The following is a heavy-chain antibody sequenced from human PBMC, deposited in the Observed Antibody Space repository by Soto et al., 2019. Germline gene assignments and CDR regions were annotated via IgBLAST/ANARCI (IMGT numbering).Heavy chain of an antibody. CDR1: AFTLRRYA. J-gene: IGHJ5*02. CDR3: AIAAATMIILTQLGP. D-gene: IGHD2-15*01. CDR2: ISYDGSNK. Sequence: GRSLRPPCAASAFTLRRYAMPWVRLAPGKETEWLAVISYDGSNKYYADSVKGRFTISRDNSKNTLYLQMNSLRAEDTAVYYSAIAAATMIILTQLGPCGQGPPV. V-gene: IGHV3-30*03.